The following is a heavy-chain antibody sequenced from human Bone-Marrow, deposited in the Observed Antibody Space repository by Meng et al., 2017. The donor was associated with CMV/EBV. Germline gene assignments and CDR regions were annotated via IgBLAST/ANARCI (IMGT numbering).Heavy chain of an antibody. D-gene: IGHD3-3*01. CDR3: ARGMDDFWSGYFAFDI. V-gene: IGHV3-48*04. J-gene: IGHJ3*02. CDR2: ISSSSSTI. Sequence: GESLKISCAASGFTFSSYSMNWVRQAPGKGLEWVSYISSSSSTIYYADSVKGRFTISRDNAKNSLYLQMNSLRAEDTAVYYCARGMDDFWSGYFAFDIWGQGTRVTVSS. CDR1: GFTFSSYS.